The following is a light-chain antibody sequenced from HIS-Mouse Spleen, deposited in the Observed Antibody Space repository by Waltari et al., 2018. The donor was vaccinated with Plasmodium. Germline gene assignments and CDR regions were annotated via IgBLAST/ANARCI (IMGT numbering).Light chain of an antibody. CDR3: QVWDSSSDHPDVV. CDR2: GDS. Sequence: SYVLTQPPSVSVAPGKTARITCGGNNIGSKSVHWYQQKPGQAPVLVVYGDSDRPSGIPERVSGANSGNTATLTISRVEAGDEADDYCQVWDSSSDHPDVVFGGGTKLTVL. J-gene: IGLJ2*01. V-gene: IGLV3-21*03. CDR1: NIGSKS.